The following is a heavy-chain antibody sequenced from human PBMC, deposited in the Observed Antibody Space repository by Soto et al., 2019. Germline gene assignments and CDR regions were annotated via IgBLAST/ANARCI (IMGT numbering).Heavy chain of an antibody. CDR2: IYHSGST. D-gene: IGHD6-19*01. CDR3: ARAGGLGAVAVDY. J-gene: IGHJ4*02. CDR1: GGSISSGGYS. Sequence: QLQLQESGSGLVKPSQTLSLTCAVSGGSISSGGYSWSWIRQPPGKGLAWIGYIYHSGSTYYTPSLKSRGTISVDRSTNQFSLKLSSVTAADTAVYYCARAGGLGAVAVDYWGQGTLVTVSS. V-gene: IGHV4-30-2*01.